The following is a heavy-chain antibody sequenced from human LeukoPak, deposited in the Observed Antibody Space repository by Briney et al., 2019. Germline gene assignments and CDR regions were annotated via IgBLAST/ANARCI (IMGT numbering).Heavy chain of an antibody. CDR3: AKDGSWDYLNWFDP. CDR2: IYYSGST. CDR1: GGSISSSSYY. D-gene: IGHD3-10*01. V-gene: IGHV4-39*07. J-gene: IGHJ5*02. Sequence: SETLSLTCTVSGGSISSSSYYWGWIRQPPGKGLEWIGSIYYSGSTYYNPSLKSRVTISVDTSKNQFSLKLSSVTAADTAVYYCAKDGSWDYLNWFDPWGQGTLVTVSS.